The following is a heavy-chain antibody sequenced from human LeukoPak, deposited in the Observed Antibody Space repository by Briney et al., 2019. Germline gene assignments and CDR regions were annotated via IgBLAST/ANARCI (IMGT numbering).Heavy chain of an antibody. D-gene: IGHD2-2*01. Sequence: ASVKVSCKASRYSFTAYHIHWVRRAPGQGLEWMGWINPNSGGTDSAQKFQGRVTMTRDTSISTAYMELSRLRSDGTAVDYCTRDHCTSINCYEYNYYGMDVWGQGTTVTVSS. V-gene: IGHV1-2*02. CDR3: TRDHCTSINCYEYNYYGMDV. J-gene: IGHJ6*02. CDR1: RYSFTAYH. CDR2: INPNSGGT.